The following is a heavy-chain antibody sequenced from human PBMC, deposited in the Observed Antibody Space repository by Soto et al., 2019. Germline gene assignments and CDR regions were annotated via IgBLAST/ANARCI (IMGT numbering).Heavy chain of an antibody. CDR2: IWYDGSNK. CDR1: GFTFSSYG. Sequence: QVQLVESGGGVVQPGRSLRLSCAASGFTFSSYGMHWVRQAPGKGLEWVAVIWYDGSNKYYAESVKGRFTISRDNSKNTLYLQMNSLRAEDTAVYYCARDRDGMDVWGQGTTVTVSS. V-gene: IGHV3-33*01. CDR3: ARDRDGMDV. J-gene: IGHJ6*02.